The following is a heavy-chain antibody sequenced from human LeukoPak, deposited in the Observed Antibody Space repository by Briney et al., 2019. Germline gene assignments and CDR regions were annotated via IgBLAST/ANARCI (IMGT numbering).Heavy chain of an antibody. D-gene: IGHD5-18*01. Sequence: PSETLSLTCTVSGGSVSSGAYYWSWIRQHPGKGLEWIGYIYYSGSTYNPSLKSRVTISVDTSKNQFSLKLSSVTAADTAVYYCARIRGYSYGFEDYWGQGTLVTVSS. J-gene: IGHJ4*02. V-gene: IGHV4-31*03. CDR1: GGSVSSGAYY. CDR2: IYYSGST. CDR3: ARIRGYSYGFEDY.